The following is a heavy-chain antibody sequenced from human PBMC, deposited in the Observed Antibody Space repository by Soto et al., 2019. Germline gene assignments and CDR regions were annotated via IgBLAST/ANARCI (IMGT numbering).Heavy chain of an antibody. CDR3: ESYRDSSGLRRYDY. D-gene: IGHD3-22*01. Sequence: EVQLEESGGGLIKPGESLTLSCAASDFILSDAWMKWVRQAPGKGLEWVGRIKSKAHGGTTDYAAPLKGRFTMLRDDSKNKLYLQMSSLQTEDTAMYYCESYRDSSGLRRYDYWGQGALVTVSS. V-gene: IGHV3-15*07. CDR1: DFILSDAW. J-gene: IGHJ4*02. CDR2: IKSKAHGGTT.